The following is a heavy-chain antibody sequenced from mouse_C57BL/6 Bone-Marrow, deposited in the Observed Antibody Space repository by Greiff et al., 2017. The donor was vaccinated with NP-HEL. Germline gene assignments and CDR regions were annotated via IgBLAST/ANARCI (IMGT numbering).Heavy chain of an antibody. CDR1: GYTFTSYT. Sequence: QVQLQQSGAELARPGASVKMSCKASGYTFTSYTMHWVKQRPGQGLEWIGYINPSSGYTKYNQKFKDKATLTADKSSSTAYMQLSSLTSEDSAVYYCARPKGPSFDYWGQGTTLTVSS. CDR2: INPSSGYT. V-gene: IGHV1-4*01. D-gene: IGHD3-3*01. J-gene: IGHJ2*01. CDR3: ARPKGPSFDY.